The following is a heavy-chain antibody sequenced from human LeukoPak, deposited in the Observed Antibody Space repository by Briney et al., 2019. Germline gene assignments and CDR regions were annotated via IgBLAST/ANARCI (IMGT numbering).Heavy chain of an antibody. CDR1: GGSFSGYY. Sequence: SETLSLTCAVYGGSFSGYYWSWMRQPPGKGLEWIGEINHSGSTNYNPSLKSRVTVSVDTSKNQFSLKLSSVPAADTAVYYCARANAAAARPRTTKYYGMAVWGKGTTVTVSS. V-gene: IGHV4-34*01. CDR2: INHSGST. CDR3: ARANAAAARPRTTKYYGMAV. J-gene: IGHJ6*04. D-gene: IGHD6-13*01.